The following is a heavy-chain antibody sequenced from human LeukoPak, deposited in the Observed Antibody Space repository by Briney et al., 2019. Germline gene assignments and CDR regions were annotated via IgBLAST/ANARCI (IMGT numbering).Heavy chain of an antibody. Sequence: SETLSLTCTVSGGSISSSSYYWGWIRQPPGKGLEWIGSIYYSGSTYYNPSLKSRVTISVDTSKNQFSLKLSSVTAADTAVYYCARDRLRYFDWLQDYWGQGTLVTVSS. CDR3: ARDRLRYFDWLQDY. J-gene: IGHJ4*02. CDR2: IYYSGST. V-gene: IGHV4-39*07. D-gene: IGHD3-9*01. CDR1: GGSISSSSYY.